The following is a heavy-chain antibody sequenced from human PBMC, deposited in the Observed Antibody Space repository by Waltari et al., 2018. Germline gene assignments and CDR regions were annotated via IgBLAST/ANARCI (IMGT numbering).Heavy chain of an antibody. J-gene: IGHJ4*02. D-gene: IGHD6-19*01. CDR2: IYHSGST. V-gene: IGHV4-38-2*02. Sequence: QVQLQESGPGLVKPSETLSLTCTVPGYSISCGSYCGWIRQPPGKGMEWIGSIYHSGSTYYNPSLKSRVTISVDTSKNQFSLKLSSVTAADTAVYYCARDRGIAVVVDYWGQGTLVTVSS. CDR1: GYSISCGSY. CDR3: ARDRGIAVVVDY.